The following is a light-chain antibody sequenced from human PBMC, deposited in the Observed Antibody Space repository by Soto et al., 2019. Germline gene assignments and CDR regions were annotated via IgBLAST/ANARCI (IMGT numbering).Light chain of an antibody. V-gene: IGKV3D-15*01. Sequence: EIVMTQSPATLSVSPGERATLSCRASQSVSSNLAWYQQKPGQAPRLLIYHASNRATGIPARFSGSGSGTDFTLTISSLEPEDFAVYYCQQYKNWPRTFGQGTKVAIK. CDR1: QSVSSN. J-gene: IGKJ1*01. CDR2: HAS. CDR3: QQYKNWPRT.